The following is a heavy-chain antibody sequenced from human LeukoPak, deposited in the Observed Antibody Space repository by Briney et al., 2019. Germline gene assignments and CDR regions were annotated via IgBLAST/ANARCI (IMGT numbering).Heavy chain of an antibody. Sequence: ASVKVSCKASGYIFTSYYMHWVRQAPGQGLEWMGIINPSGGSTSYAQKFQGRVTMTRDTSTSTVYMELSSLRSEDTAVYYCARDLAGYGSIDDAFDIWGQGTMVTVSS. V-gene: IGHV1-46*01. CDR1: GYIFTSYY. J-gene: IGHJ3*02. CDR2: INPSGGST. CDR3: ARDLAGYGSIDDAFDI. D-gene: IGHD3-10*01.